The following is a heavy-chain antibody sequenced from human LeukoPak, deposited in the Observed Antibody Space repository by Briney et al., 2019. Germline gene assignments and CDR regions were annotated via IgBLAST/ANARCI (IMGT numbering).Heavy chain of an antibody. CDR2: ISSSSSYT. CDR1: GFTFSDYY. Sequence: GGSLRLSCAASGFTFSDYYMSWIRQAPGKGLEWVSYISSSSSYTNYADSVKGRFTISRDNAKNSLYLQMNSLRAEDTAVYYCARGGIAAAGSFDYWAREPWSPSPQ. CDR3: ARGGIAAAGSFDY. D-gene: IGHD6-13*01. J-gene: IGHJ4*02. V-gene: IGHV3-11*06.